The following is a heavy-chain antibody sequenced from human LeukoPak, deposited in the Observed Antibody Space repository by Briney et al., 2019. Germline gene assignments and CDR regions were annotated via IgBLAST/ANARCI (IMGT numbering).Heavy chain of an antibody. J-gene: IGHJ4*02. Sequence: GGSLRLSCAASGFSVSNNYMIWVREAPGKGLEWVSLLYTAAVTNYADSVKGRFAISRDTSRNTVYLHMNTVRAEDTSVYYCARGFAPAYNFGVFDYWGQGTLVTVCS. CDR1: GFSVSNNY. V-gene: IGHV3-53*01. CDR3: ARGFAPAYNFGVFDY. CDR2: LYTAAVT. D-gene: IGHD5-18*01.